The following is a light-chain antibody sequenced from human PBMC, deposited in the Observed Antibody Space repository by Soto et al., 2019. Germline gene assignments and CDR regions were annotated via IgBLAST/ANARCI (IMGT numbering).Light chain of an antibody. CDR1: QDVSHW. V-gene: IGKV1-5*03. J-gene: IGKJ2*01. Sequence: DIHMDQSPSALSASVGDRVTITCRASQDVSHWLAWYQQKPGQAPKLVIYKASSLESGVPSRFSGRGSGTEFTLTIRDLQPDDFATYYGQHYDSYPYTLGQGTSLEIK. CDR3: QHYDSYPYT. CDR2: KAS.